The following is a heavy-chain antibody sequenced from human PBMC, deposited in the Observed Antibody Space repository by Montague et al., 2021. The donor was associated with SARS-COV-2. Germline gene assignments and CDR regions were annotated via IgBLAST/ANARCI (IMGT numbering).Heavy chain of an antibody. CDR3: ANRGIAAAGSYRYYFDY. J-gene: IGHJ4*02. D-gene: IGHD6-13*01. Sequence: SLRLSCAASGFTFSYYVMSWVRQAPGKGLEWVSAISGSGGSTYYADSVKGRFTISRDNSENTLYLQMNNLGAEDTAVYYCANRGIAAAGSYRYYFDYWGQGTLVTVSS. CDR1: GFTFSYYV. V-gene: IGHV3-23*01. CDR2: ISGSGGST.